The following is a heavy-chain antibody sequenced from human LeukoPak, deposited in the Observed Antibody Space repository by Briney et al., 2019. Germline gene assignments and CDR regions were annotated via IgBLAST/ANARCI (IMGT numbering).Heavy chain of an antibody. CDR3: ARDRDPNYDYVWGSYRPSHAFDI. CDR1: GGSISSGDYY. V-gene: IGHV4-30-4*01. J-gene: IGHJ3*02. CDR2: IYYSGST. D-gene: IGHD3-16*02. Sequence: PSETLSLTCTVSGGSISSGDYYWSWIRQPPGKGLEWIGYIYYSGSTYYNPSLKSRVTISVDTSKNQFSLKLSSVTAADTAVYYCARDRDPNYDYVWGSYRPSHAFDIWGQGTMVTVSS.